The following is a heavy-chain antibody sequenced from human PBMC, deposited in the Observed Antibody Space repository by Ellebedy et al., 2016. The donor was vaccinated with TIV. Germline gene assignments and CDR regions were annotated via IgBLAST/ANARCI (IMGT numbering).Heavy chain of an antibody. CDR3: ARASAGLDY. CDR2: IGSAGDT. V-gene: IGHV3-13*01. CDR1: GFTFSSQD. Sequence: GESLKISCAASGFTFSSQDMHCVRQGTGKGLEWVSAIGSAGDTSYSGSVKGRFTISRENGKNSVYLQMNSLRAEDTAVYYCARASAGLDYWGQGTLVTVSS. D-gene: IGHD6-19*01. J-gene: IGHJ4*02.